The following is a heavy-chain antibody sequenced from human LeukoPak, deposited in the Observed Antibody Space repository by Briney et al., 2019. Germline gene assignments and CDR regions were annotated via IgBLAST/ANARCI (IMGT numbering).Heavy chain of an antibody. D-gene: IGHD2-21*02. J-gene: IGHJ4*02. V-gene: IGHV1-24*01. Sequence: ASVKVSCKVSGYTLTELSMHWVQQAPGKGLEWMGGFDPEDGETIYAQKFQGRVTMTEDTSTDTAYMELSSLRSEDTAVYYCATPPPRDTPYYFDYWGQGTLVTVSS. CDR1: GYTLTELS. CDR3: ATPPPRDTPYYFDY. CDR2: FDPEDGET.